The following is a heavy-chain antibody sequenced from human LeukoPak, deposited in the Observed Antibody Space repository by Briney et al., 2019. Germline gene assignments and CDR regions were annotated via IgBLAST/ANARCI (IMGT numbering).Heavy chain of an antibody. V-gene: IGHV1-24*01. Sequence: ASVKVSCTFSGYTLTELSMQWVRQAPGKGLEWMGGFDPEDGETIYAQKFQGRVTMTEDTSTDTAYMELSSLRSEDTAVYYCATGVQQLAAFDIWGQGTMVTVSS. CDR3: ATGVQQLAAFDI. CDR1: GYTLTELS. CDR2: FDPEDGET. J-gene: IGHJ3*02. D-gene: IGHD6-13*01.